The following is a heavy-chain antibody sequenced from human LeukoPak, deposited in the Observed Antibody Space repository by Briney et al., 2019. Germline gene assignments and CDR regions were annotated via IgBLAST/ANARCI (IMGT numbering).Heavy chain of an antibody. CDR2: IYPGDSDT. CDR1: GYSFTSYW. Sequence: GESLKISCKGSGYSFTSYWIGWVRQMPGKGLEWMGIIYPGDSDTRYSPSFQGQVTISADKSISTAYLQWRSLKASDTAMYYCARLSSGWYGGGGAFDIWGQGTMVTVSS. V-gene: IGHV5-51*01. CDR3: ARLSSGWYGGGGAFDI. D-gene: IGHD6-19*01. J-gene: IGHJ3*02.